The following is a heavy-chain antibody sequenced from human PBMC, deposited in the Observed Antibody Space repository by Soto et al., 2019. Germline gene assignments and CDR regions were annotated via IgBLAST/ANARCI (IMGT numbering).Heavy chain of an antibody. CDR2: KNYSGSS. CDR1: GGSFSGYY. Sequence: QVQLQQWGAGLLKPSETLSLTCAVYGGSFSGYYLRWIRQTPGKGLGWIVKKNYSGSSNYNPSLKSRVTISVDTSKNQFSLKLSSVTAADTAVYYCASVTGVPAASIDVWGQGTTVTVSS. J-gene: IGHJ6*02. V-gene: IGHV4-34*01. D-gene: IGHD2-2*01. CDR3: ASVTGVPAASIDV.